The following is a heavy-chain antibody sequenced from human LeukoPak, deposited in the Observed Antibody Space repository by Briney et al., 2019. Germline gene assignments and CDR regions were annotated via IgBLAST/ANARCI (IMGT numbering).Heavy chain of an antibody. CDR1: GFTFSSYS. V-gene: IGHV3-21*01. D-gene: IGHD3-10*01. Sequence: GGSLRLSCAASGFTFSSYSMNWVRQAPGKGLEWVSSISSSSSYIYYADSVKGRFTISRDNAKNSLYLQMNSLRAEDTAVYYCAREQGDMVRGVIIFGYYFDYWGQGTLVTVSS. CDR3: AREQGDMVRGVIIFGYYFDY. J-gene: IGHJ4*02. CDR2: ISSSSSYI.